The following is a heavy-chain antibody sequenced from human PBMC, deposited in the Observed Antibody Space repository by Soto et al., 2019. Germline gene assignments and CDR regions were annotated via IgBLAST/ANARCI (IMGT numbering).Heavy chain of an antibody. CDR1: GFTFSSYG. CDR2: IWYDGSNT. J-gene: IGHJ6*02. Sequence: QVQLVESGGGVVQPGRSLRLSCAASGFTFSSYGMYWVRQAPGKGLEWVAVIWYDGSNTYYADSVKGRFTISRDNSKNTLYLQMNSLRAEDTAMYYCARGTTTGDYYYGMDVWGQGTTVTVSS. V-gene: IGHV3-33*01. D-gene: IGHD4-17*01. CDR3: ARGTTTGDYYYGMDV.